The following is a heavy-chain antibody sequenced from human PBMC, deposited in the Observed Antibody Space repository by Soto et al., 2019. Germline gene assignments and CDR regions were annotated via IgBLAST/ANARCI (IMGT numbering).Heavy chain of an antibody. CDR1: GGSISSGDYY. D-gene: IGHD6-6*01. CDR2: IYYSGST. V-gene: IGHV4-30-4*01. CDR3: ARDSSSSSLFDY. J-gene: IGHJ4*02. Sequence: PSETLSLTCTVSGGSISSGDYYWSWIRQPPGKGLEWIGYIYYSGSTYYNPSLKSRVTISVDTSKNQFSLKLSSVTAADTAVYYCARDSSSSSLFDYWGQETLVTVSS.